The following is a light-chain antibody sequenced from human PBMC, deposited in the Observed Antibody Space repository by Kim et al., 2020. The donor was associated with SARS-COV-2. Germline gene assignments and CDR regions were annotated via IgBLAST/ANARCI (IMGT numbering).Light chain of an antibody. CDR1: QSISRN. J-gene: IGKJ2*01. CDR2: AVS. CDR3: QQTYEPPYT. Sequence: SASVGDSVTSNSRASQSISRNLNWYQQKPGKAPNLLIYAVSKLQSGVPSRFTGSGSGTDFTLTISSLHPEDFASYYCQQTYEPPYTFGQGTKLEI. V-gene: IGKV1-39*01.